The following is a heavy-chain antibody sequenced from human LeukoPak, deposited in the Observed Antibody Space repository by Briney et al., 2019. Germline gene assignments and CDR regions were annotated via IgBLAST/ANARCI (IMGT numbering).Heavy chain of an antibody. Sequence: GGSLRLSCAASGFSFSSYYMSWVRQAPGKGLEWVALINPDGSERYYVDSVKGRFTISRDNARNSLYLQMNSLRAEDTAVYYCASAGTSYGDQFFDYWGQGTLVTVSS. D-gene: IGHD4-17*01. CDR3: ASAGTSYGDQFFDY. V-gene: IGHV3-7*01. CDR2: INPDGSER. CDR1: GFSFSSYY. J-gene: IGHJ4*02.